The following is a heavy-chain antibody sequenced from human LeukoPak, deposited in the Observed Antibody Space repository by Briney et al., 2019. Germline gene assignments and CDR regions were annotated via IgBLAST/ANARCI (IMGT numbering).Heavy chain of an antibody. CDR2: ISGSGGST. J-gene: IGHJ4*02. CDR3: AKTYGSGSYDY. Sequence: PGGSLRLSCAASGFTFSSYAMSWVRQPPGKGLEWVAGISGSGGSTSYADSVKGRFTIARANSKNILHLQMNSPRAEDTAVYCCAKTYGSGSYDYWGQGTLVTVSS. D-gene: IGHD3-10*01. CDR1: GFTFSSYA. V-gene: IGHV3-23*01.